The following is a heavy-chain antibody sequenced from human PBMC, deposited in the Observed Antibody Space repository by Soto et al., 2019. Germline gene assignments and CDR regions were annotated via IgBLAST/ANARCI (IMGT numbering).Heavy chain of an antibody. J-gene: IGHJ4*02. CDR2: IYYSGST. Sequence: LSLTCTVSGGSISSGDYYWSWIRQPPGKGLEWIGYIYYSGSTYYNPSLKSRVTISVDTSKNQFSLKLSSVTAADTAVYYCARAETYYYDSSPFDYWGQGTLVTVSS. D-gene: IGHD3-22*01. CDR1: GGSISSGDYY. CDR3: ARAETYYYDSSPFDY. V-gene: IGHV4-30-4*01.